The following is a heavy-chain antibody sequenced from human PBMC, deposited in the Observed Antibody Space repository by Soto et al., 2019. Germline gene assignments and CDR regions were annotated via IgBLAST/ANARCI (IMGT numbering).Heavy chain of an antibody. D-gene: IGHD3-16*01. V-gene: IGHV3-23*01. CDR1: GFTLSNYA. CDR2: ISNSDGST. J-gene: IGHJ4*02. CDR3: AKDRRAGGNSAFYFDF. Sequence: PGGSLRLSCAASGFTLSNYAVTWVRQAPGKGLEWVSAISNSDGSTHYADSVKGRFTISRDNSHNTLYLQVHSLTAEDTAVYYCAKDRRAGGNSAFYFDFWGQGAQVTVSS.